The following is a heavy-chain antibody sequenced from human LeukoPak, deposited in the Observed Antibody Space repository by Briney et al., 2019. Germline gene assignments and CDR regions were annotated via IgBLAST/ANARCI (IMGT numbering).Heavy chain of an antibody. CDR1: GGSISSYY. J-gene: IGHJ3*02. V-gene: IGHV4-59*01. D-gene: IGHD2-2*01. CDR2: IYYSGST. CDR3: ARAWYCSSTSCRRDAFDI. Sequence: PSETLSLTCTVSGGSISSYYWNWIRQPPGKGLEWIGYIYYSGSTNYNPSLKSRVTISVDTSKNQFSLKLSSVTAADTAVYYCARAWYCSSTSCRRDAFDIWGQGTMVTVSS.